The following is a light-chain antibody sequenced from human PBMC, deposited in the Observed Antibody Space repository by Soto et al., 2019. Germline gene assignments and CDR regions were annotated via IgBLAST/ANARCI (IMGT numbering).Light chain of an antibody. CDR3: SSPRSSSFYV. V-gene: IGLV2-14*03. CDR2: DVT. CDR1: SSDIGSYNY. J-gene: IGLJ1*01. Sequence: QSALTQPASVSGSPGQSITISCTGTSSDIGSYNYVSWYQQHPGQAPKLMIYDVTNRSSGVSNRFSGSKSGNTASLTISGLPAEDADDYYCSSPRSSSFYVFGTGTKLTVL.